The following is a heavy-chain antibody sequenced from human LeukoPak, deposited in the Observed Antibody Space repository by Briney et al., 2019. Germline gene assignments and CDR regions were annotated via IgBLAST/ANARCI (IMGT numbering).Heavy chain of an antibody. D-gene: IGHD4/OR15-4a*01. CDR1: GFSFITYA. J-gene: IGHJ4*02. Sequence: PGGSLRLSCAASGFSFITYAMSWVRQAPGKGLEWVSGIGNGDGSTYYADSVKGQFTISRDNSKNTLNLQMNSLRAEDTAVYYCARGFRPGASNSPFDYWGQGTLVTVSS. CDR2: IGNGDGST. V-gene: IGHV3-23*01. CDR3: ARGFRPGASNSPFDY.